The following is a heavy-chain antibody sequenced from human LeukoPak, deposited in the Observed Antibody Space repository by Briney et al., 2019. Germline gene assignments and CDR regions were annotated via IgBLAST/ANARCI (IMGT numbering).Heavy chain of an antibody. V-gene: IGHV1-2*02. CDR3: ARDGGSDVVANFDY. J-gene: IGHJ4*02. Sequence: GASVKVSCKASGYTFTGYYMHWVRQAPGHGLEWMGWINPNSGGTNYAQKFQGRVNMTRDTSISTAYMELSRLRSDDTAVYYCARDGGSDVVANFDYWGQGTLVTVSS. CDR2: INPNSGGT. D-gene: IGHD2-2*01. CDR1: GYTFTGYY.